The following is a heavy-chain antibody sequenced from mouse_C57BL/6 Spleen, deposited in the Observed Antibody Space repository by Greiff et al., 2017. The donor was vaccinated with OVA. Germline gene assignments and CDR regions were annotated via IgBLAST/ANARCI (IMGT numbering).Heavy chain of an antibody. V-gene: IGHV2-2*01. CDR2: IWSGGST. J-gene: IGHJ3*01. Sequence: QVQLKESGPGLVQPSQSLSITCTVSGFSLTSYGVHWVRQSPGKGLEWLGVIWSGGSTDYNAAFISRLSISKDNSKSQVFFKMNSLQADDTAIYYCARDYYGSSPAAWFAYWGQGTLVTVSA. CDR1: GFSLTSYG. D-gene: IGHD1-1*01. CDR3: ARDYYGSSPAAWFAY.